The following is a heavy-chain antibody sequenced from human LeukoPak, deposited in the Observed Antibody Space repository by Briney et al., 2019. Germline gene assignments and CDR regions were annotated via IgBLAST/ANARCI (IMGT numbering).Heavy chain of an antibody. D-gene: IGHD6-13*01. CDR2: VYSSGST. Sequence: PSGTLSLTCSVSGGSISSSLYFWGWIRQPPGKGLEWIGTVYSSGSTHYNPSLKSRVTLSIDTSNNQFSLKLSSVTAADTAVYYCARVKAAAGDNWGQGTLVTVSS. CDR1: GGSISSSLYF. CDR3: ARVKAAAGDN. V-gene: IGHV4-39*07. J-gene: IGHJ4*02.